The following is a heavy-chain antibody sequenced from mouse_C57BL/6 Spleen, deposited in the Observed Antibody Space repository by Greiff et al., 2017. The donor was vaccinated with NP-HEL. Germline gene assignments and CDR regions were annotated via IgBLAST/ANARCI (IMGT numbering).Heavy chain of an antibody. CDR3: ARYGNYGYFGV. V-gene: IGHV1-80*01. CDR2: IYPGDGDT. D-gene: IGHD2-1*01. J-gene: IGHJ1*03. Sequence: QVQLHQSGAELVKPGASVKISCKASGYAFSSYWMNWVKQRPGKGLEWIGQIYPGDGDTNYNGKFKGKATLTADKSYSTAYMQVSSLTAEDATVYFCARYGNYGYFGVWGTGTTVTVSS. CDR1: GYAFSSYW.